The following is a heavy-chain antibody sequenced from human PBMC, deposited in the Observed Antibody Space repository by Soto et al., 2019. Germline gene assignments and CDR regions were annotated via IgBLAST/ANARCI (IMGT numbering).Heavy chain of an antibody. V-gene: IGHV3-30-3*01. Sequence: LRLSCTASGFTFSSYAMHWVRQAPGKGLEWVAVISYDGNNKYYADSVKGRFTISRDNSKNTLYLQMNSLRAEDTAVYYCARWDSPIIETYDYIWGSATFDYWGQGTLVTVSS. J-gene: IGHJ4*02. CDR2: ISYDGNNK. CDR3: ARWDSPIIETYDYIWGSATFDY. D-gene: IGHD3-16*01. CDR1: GFTFSSYA.